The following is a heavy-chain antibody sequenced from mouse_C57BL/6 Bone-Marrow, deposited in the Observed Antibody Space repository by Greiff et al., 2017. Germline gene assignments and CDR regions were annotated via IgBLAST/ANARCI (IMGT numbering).Heavy chain of an antibody. Sequence: EVKLVESGGDLVKPGGSLKLSCAASGFTFSSYGMSWVRPTPDKRLEWVATISSGGSYTYYPDSVKGRFTLSRDNAKNTLYLQMSSLKSEDTAMYYCARRGRGAWFAYWGQGTLVTVSA. CDR3: ARRGRGAWFAY. V-gene: IGHV5-6*02. CDR1: GFTFSSYG. J-gene: IGHJ3*01. CDR2: ISSGGSYT.